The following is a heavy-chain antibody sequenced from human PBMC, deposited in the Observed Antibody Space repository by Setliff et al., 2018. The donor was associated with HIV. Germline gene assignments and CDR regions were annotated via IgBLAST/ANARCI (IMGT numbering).Heavy chain of an antibody. CDR2: IYASGST. J-gene: IGHJ4*02. Sequence: KPSETLSLTCTVYGGSLSAYYWNWIRQPAGKGLEWIGHIYASGSTYYNPSLKTRVTISVDTSKNQFSLKLSSVTAADTAVYYCASLTTDRFLEWLFVYWGQGTLVTVSS. V-gene: IGHV4-4*08. D-gene: IGHD3-3*01. CDR1: GGSLSAYY. CDR3: ASLTTDRFLEWLFVY.